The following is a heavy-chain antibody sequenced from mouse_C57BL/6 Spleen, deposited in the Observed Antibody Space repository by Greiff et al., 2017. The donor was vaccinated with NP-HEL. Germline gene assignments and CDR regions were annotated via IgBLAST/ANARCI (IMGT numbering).Heavy chain of an antibody. CDR1: VYTFTSYW. D-gene: IGHD1-1*01. Sequence: QVQLQQSGAELVMPGASVKLSCKASVYTFTSYWMHWVKQRPGQGLEWIGELDPSDSYTNYNQKFKGTSTLTVDKSSSTAYMQLSSLTSEDSAVYYCARGLITTVVAPYYAMDYWGQGTSVTVSS. V-gene: IGHV1-69*01. CDR3: ARGLITTVVAPYYAMDY. J-gene: IGHJ4*01. CDR2: LDPSDSYT.